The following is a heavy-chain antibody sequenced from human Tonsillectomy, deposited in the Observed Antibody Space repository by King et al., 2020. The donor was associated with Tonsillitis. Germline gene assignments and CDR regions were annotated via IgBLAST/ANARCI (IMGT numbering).Heavy chain of an antibody. D-gene: IGHD2-15*01. CDR2: IYPGDSDT. J-gene: IGHJ2*01. V-gene: IGHV5-51*01. Sequence: VQLVQSGAEVKKPGESLKISCKGSGYSFTSYWIGWVRQLPGTGLEWVGIIYPGDSDTRDSPSFHGQVTISAAKSISTAYLQWSSLKASDTAMYYCARLIRYCSGGSCYDIYWYFDLWGRGTLVTVSS. CDR1: GYSFTSYW. CDR3: ARLIRYCSGGSCYDIYWYFDL.